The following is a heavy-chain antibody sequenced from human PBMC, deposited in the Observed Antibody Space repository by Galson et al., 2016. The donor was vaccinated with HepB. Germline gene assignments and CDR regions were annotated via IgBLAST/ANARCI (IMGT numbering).Heavy chain of an antibody. CDR3: AREGPAYSTRGGLDL. CDR2: INYSGHT. Sequence: SETLSLTCTVSGGSISSYYWSWIRQPPGKGLEWIGHINYSGHTNYNPSLKSRLIISVDMSKNQFSLKLSSVTAADTAVYFCAREGPAYSTRGGLDLWGRGTLVTVSS. J-gene: IGHJ2*01. CDR1: GGSISSYY. V-gene: IGHV4-59*01. D-gene: IGHD6-13*01.